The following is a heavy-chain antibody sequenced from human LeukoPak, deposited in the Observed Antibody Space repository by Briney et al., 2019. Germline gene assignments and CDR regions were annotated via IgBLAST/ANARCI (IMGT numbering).Heavy chain of an antibody. Sequence: GGSLRLSCAASGFTFSGSAMHWVRQASGKGLEWVGRIRSKANSYATAYAASVKGRFTISRDDSKNTAYLQMNSLKTEDTAVYYCTRQASIATREGDYWGQGTLVTVSS. CDR3: TRQASIATREGDY. D-gene: IGHD6-6*01. J-gene: IGHJ4*02. CDR1: GFTFSGSA. V-gene: IGHV3-73*01. CDR2: IRSKANSYAT.